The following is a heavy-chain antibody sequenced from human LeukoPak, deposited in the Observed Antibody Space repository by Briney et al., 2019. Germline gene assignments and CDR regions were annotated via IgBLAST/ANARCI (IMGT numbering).Heavy chain of an antibody. CDR1: GFTFSSYG. Sequence: GGSLRLSCAASGFTFSSYGMHWVRQAPGKGLEWVAVISYDGSNKYYADSVKGRFTISRGNSKNTLYLQMNSLRAEDTAVYYCAKVGIAAAGMVDYWGQGTLVTVSS. CDR3: AKVGIAAAGMVDY. D-gene: IGHD6-13*01. V-gene: IGHV3-30*18. J-gene: IGHJ4*02. CDR2: ISYDGSNK.